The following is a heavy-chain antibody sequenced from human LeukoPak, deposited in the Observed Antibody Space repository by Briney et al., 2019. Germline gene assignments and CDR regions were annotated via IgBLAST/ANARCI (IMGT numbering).Heavy chain of an antibody. Sequence: PSETLSLTCALYGDSHNGYYRSGIRPPPGKGVEWIGEIKLSGNTHYNPSLKSRVTISVDTSKDQFFLKLTSVTAADTAVEYWVNVSGSGCSCYPFDYWGQGTLVTVSS. CDR1: GDSHNGYY. CDR2: IKLSGNT. J-gene: IGHJ4*02. D-gene: IGHD2-15*01. V-gene: IGHV4-34*03. CDR3: VNVSGSGCSCYPFDY.